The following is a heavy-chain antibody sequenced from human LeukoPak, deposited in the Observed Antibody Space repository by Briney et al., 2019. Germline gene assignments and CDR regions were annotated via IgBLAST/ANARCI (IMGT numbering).Heavy chain of an antibody. J-gene: IGHJ4*02. CDR3: ARDGFGSGWDFDY. Sequence: GGSLRLSCAASGFTFSSSWMHWVRQAPGKGLVWVSRIKSDGSNTRYADSVKGRFTISRDNAKNTLCLEMNSLRAEDTAVYYCARDGFGSGWDFDYWGQGTLVTVSS. V-gene: IGHV3-74*01. CDR1: GFTFSSSW. D-gene: IGHD6-19*01. CDR2: IKSDGSNT.